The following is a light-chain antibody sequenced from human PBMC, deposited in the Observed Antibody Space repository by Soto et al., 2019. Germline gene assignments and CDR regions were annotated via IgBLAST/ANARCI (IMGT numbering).Light chain of an antibody. J-gene: IGLJ1*01. CDR1: STDVGGYNY. CDR3: GSYTSTDTPVV. CDR2: EVS. Sequence: QSVLAQPSSVSGSPGQSSTVSCTGTSTDVGGYNYVSWYQHHPGKGPKLIIYEVSNRPSGVSDRFSGSKSGNKASLIISNLEAEDESDYYCGSYTSTDTPVVFGTGTNVTVL. V-gene: IGLV2-14*01.